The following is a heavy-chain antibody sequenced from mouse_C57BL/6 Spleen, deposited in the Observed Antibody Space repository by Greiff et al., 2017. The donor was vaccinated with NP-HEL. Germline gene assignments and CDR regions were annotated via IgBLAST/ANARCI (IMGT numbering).Heavy chain of an antibody. J-gene: IGHJ3*01. V-gene: IGHV1-52*01. CDR1: GYTFTSYW. D-gene: IGHD2-4*01. CDR3: ARAGLRRGAWFAY. Sequence: QVQLQQPGAELVRPGSSVKLSCKASGYTFTSYWMHWVKQRPIQGLEWIGNIDPSDSETHYNQKFKDKATLTVDKSASTAYMPLSSLTSEDSAVYYCARAGLRRGAWFAYWGQGTLVTVSA. CDR2: IDPSDSET.